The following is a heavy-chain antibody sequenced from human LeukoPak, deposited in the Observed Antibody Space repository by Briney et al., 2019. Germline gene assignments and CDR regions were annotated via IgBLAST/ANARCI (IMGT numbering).Heavy chain of an antibody. CDR1: GGSISSYY. Sequence: SETLSLTCTVSGGSISSYYWSWIRQPPGKGLEWIGYIYYSGSTNYNPPLKSRVTISVDTSKNQFSLKLSSVTAADTAVYYCARQTPIYSSGWYIASWFDPWGQGTLVTVSS. CDR3: ARQTPIYSSGWYIASWFDP. D-gene: IGHD6-19*01. J-gene: IGHJ5*02. CDR2: IYYSGST. V-gene: IGHV4-59*08.